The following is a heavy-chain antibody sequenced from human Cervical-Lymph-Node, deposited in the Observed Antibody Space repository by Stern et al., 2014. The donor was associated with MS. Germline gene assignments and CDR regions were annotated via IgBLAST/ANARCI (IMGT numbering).Heavy chain of an antibody. CDR1: GYTFTDYF. CDR3: ATRRGCSGGSCSSRSLDY. V-gene: IGHV1-2*06. J-gene: IGHJ4*02. D-gene: IGHD2-15*01. Sequence: QVQLMQSGAEVKKPGASVTVSCKASGYTFTDYFMHWVRQAPGQGPEWMGRVNPSSGGTNYAQKFEGRVTMTRDTSISTAYLELSNLTSDDVAIYYCATRRGCSGGSCSSRSLDYWGQGTLVTVSS. CDR2: VNPSSGGT.